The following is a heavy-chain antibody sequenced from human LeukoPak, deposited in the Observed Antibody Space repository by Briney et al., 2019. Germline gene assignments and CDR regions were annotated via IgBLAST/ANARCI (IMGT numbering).Heavy chain of an antibody. Sequence: SETLSLTCAVSGYSINSGYYWGWIRQPPGKGLEWIGRIYHSGTTYYNPSLKSRVTISVDTSKNQFSLKLSSVTAADTAVYYCARMSGSIFGVVYFDYWGQGTLVTVSS. J-gene: IGHJ4*02. CDR2: IYHSGTT. CDR1: GYSINSGYY. CDR3: ARMSGSIFGVVYFDY. D-gene: IGHD3-3*01. V-gene: IGHV4-38-2*01.